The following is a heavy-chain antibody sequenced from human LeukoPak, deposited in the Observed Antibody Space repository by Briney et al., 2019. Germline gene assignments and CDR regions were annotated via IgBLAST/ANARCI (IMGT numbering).Heavy chain of an antibody. D-gene: IGHD1-26*01. J-gene: IGHJ5*02. V-gene: IGHV4-59*08. CDR2: IYYSGST. CDR3: ARHRTGSYPVGFDP. Sequence: SDTLSLTCTVSGGSISSYYWSWIRQPPGKGLEWIGYIYYSGSTNYNPSLKSRVTISVDTSKNQFSLKLSSVTAADTAVYYCARHRTGSYPVGFDPWGQGTLVTVSS. CDR1: GGSISSYY.